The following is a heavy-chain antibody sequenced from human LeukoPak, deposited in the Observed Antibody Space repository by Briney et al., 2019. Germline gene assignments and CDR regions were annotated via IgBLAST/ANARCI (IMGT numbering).Heavy chain of an antibody. Sequence: PGGSLRLSCAASGFTFSSYSMNWVRQAPGKGLEWVSSISSSSSYIYYADSVKGRFTISRDNAKNSLYLQMSSLRDEETAVYYCAKDVRVLAAAADYWGQGTLVTVSS. J-gene: IGHJ4*02. CDR1: GFTFSSYS. CDR3: AKDVRVLAAAADY. CDR2: ISSSSSYI. D-gene: IGHD6-13*01. V-gene: IGHV3-21*01.